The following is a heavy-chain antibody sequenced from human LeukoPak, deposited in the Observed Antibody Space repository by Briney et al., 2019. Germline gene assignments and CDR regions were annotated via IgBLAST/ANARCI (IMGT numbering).Heavy chain of an antibody. J-gene: IGHJ4*02. V-gene: IGHV3-15*01. Sequence: GGSLRLSCAASGFTFNNAWMSWVRQAPGKGLEWVGLIKSKTDGGTADYVAPVKGRFTISRDDSKNTLFLQMNSLRGEDTAVYYCAKDREGTIADYFDYWGQGTLVTVSS. CDR3: AKDREGTIADYFDY. CDR1: GFTFNNAW. D-gene: IGHD1-7*01. CDR2: IKSKTDGGTA.